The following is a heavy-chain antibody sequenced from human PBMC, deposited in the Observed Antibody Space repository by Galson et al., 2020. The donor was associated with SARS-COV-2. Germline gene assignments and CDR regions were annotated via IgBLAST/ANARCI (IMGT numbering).Heavy chain of an antibody. CDR3: ASPTIESGGSIVTQFDY. J-gene: IGHJ4*02. Sequence: SETLSLTCTVSGYSVSSGYYWGWIRQPPGKGLEWIGSFYQSGSIYYNPSLKSRVTISIDTSKNQISLKLRSVTAADTAVYYCASPTIESGGSIVTQFDYWGQGTQVTVSA. CDR1: GYSVSSGYY. D-gene: IGHD3-16*02. CDR2: FYQSGSI. V-gene: IGHV4-38-2*02.